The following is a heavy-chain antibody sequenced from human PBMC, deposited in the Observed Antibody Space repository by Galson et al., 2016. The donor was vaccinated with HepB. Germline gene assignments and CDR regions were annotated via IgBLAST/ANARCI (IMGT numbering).Heavy chain of an antibody. CDR1: GGSVSSGSYY. J-gene: IGHJ4*02. V-gene: IGHV4-61*01. Sequence: SETLSLTCAVSGGSVSSGSYYWGWVRQPPGKGLEWIGYMFYSGDSNYNPSLESRVTMSVDTSKNQFSLKVRSVTAADTAVYYCARRRTRSGWYYFDHWGQGALITVSS. CDR3: ARRRTRSGWYYFDH. CDR2: MFYSGDS. D-gene: IGHD6-19*01.